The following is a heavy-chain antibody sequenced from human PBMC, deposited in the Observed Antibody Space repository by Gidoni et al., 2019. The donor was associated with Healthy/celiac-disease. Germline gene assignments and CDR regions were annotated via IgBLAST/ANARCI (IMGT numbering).Heavy chain of an antibody. V-gene: IGHV3-30*04. Sequence: QVQLVESGGGVVQPGRSLRLSCAASGFTFSSYAMHWVRQAPGKGLEWVAVISYDGSNKYYADSVKGRFTISRDNSKNTLYLQMNSLRAEDTAVYYCARQGTMATISQLANDAFDIWGQGTMVTVSS. J-gene: IGHJ3*02. CDR2: ISYDGSNK. D-gene: IGHD5-12*01. CDR3: ARQGTMATISQLANDAFDI. CDR1: GFTFSSYA.